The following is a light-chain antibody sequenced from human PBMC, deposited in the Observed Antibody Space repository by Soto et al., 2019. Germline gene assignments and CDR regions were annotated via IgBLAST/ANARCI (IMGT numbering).Light chain of an antibody. Sequence: DIQMTQSPSSLSTSVGDRVTITCRASQSISNYLNWYQQKPGKVPKLLMYAASRLQSGVPSRFSGSGSGTDFTLTISRLQPEDFATYYCQQSYITPWTFGQGTKVEIK. CDR1: QSISNY. V-gene: IGKV1-39*01. J-gene: IGKJ1*01. CDR2: AAS. CDR3: QQSYITPWT.